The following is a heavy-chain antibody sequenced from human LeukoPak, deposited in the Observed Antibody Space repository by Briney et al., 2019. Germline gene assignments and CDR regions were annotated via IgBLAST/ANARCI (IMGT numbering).Heavy chain of an antibody. CDR1: GGTFSSYA. Sequence: ASVKVSCKASGGTFSSYAISWVRQAPGQGLEWMGGIIPIFGTANYAQKFQGRVTITADESTSTAYMELSSLRSEDTAVYYCATGYYYDSSGYPSNNFDYWGQGTLVTVSS. D-gene: IGHD3-22*01. CDR3: ATGYYYDSSGYPSNNFDY. V-gene: IGHV1-69*13. CDR2: IIPIFGTA. J-gene: IGHJ4*02.